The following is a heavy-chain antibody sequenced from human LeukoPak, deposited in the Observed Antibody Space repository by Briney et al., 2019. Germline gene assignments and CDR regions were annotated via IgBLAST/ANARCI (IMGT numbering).Heavy chain of an antibody. CDR3: ARDLWSGECFDH. CDR1: EFIFSRYW. D-gene: IGHD3-10*01. Sequence: GGSLRLSCAASEFIFSRYWMSWVRLAPGKGLEWVANIKQDGSEKYYVDSVKGRFTISRENAKNSLYLQMNSLRAEDTAMYYCARDLWSGECFDHWGQGTLVTVSS. V-gene: IGHV3-7*03. J-gene: IGHJ4*02. CDR2: IKQDGSEK.